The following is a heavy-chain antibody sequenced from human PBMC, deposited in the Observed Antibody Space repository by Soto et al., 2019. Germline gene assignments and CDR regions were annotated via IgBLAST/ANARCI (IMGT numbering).Heavy chain of an antibody. CDR2: ISGSGGNT. Sequence: PGGSLRLSCAASGFTFRSYAMSWVRQAPGKGLEWVSGISGSGGNTYYTDSVKGRFTISRDNSKNTLYLQMNSLRGEDTAVYYCAKGKDIVVVPAIDYWGQGTLVTVSS. CDR1: GFTFRSYA. D-gene: IGHD2-2*01. J-gene: IGHJ4*02. CDR3: AKGKDIVVVPAIDY. V-gene: IGHV3-23*01.